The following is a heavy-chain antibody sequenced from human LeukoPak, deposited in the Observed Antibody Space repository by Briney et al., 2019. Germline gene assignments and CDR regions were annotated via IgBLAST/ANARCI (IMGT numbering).Heavy chain of an antibody. J-gene: IGHJ4*02. Sequence: SETLSLTCAVSGGSISSSNWWSWIRQPAGKGLEWIGRIYTSGSTNYNPSLKSRVTISVDTSKNQFSLKLSSVTAADTAVYYCAREAYYDSSGYLLYYFDYWGQGTLVTVSS. CDR3: AREAYYDSSGYLLYYFDY. CDR2: IYTSGST. D-gene: IGHD3-22*01. V-gene: IGHV4-61*02. CDR1: GGSISSSNW.